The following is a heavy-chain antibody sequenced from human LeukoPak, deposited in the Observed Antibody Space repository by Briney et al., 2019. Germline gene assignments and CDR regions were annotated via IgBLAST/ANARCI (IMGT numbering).Heavy chain of an antibody. CDR1: GYTFTSYA. CDR3: ARAPHYYDSSGYYPSHFYFDY. CDR2: INAGNGNT. J-gene: IGHJ4*02. D-gene: IGHD3-22*01. V-gene: IGHV1-3*01. Sequence: ASVKVSCKASGYTFTSYAMHWVRQAPGQRLEWMGWINAGNGNTKYSQKFQGRVTITRDTSASTAYMELSSLRSEDTAVYYCARAPHYYDSSGYYPSHFYFDYWGQGTLVTVSS.